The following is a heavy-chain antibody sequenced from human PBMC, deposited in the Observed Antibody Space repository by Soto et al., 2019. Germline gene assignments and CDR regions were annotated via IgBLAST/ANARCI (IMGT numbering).Heavy chain of an antibody. D-gene: IGHD2-8*01. V-gene: IGHV4-30-4*01. CDR3: ARDMNGGTYNWFDP. J-gene: IGHJ5*02. CDR2: IYYSGST. Sequence: SETLSLTCTVSGGSISSGDYYWSWIRQPPGKGLEWIGYIYYSGSTYYNPSLKSRVTISVDTSKNQFSLKLSSVTAADTAVYYCARDMNGGTYNWFDPWGQGTLVTVSS. CDR1: GGSISSGDYY.